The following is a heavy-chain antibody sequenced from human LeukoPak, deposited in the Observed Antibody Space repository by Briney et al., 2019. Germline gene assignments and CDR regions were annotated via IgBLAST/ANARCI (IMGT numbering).Heavy chain of an antibody. V-gene: IGHV6-1*01. D-gene: IGHD2/OR15-2a*01. CDR2: TYYRSKWNN. CDR1: GDSDSGNSAVA. J-gene: IGHJ4*02. CDR3: ARGRNSGFDY. Sequence: SQTLPLTCAICGDSDSGNSAVAWNWLRQSPSRGLEWLGRTYYRSKWNNDYAVSVKSRITINPDTSKNQFSLHLNSVTPEDTAVYYCARGRNSGFDYWGQGTLVTVSS.